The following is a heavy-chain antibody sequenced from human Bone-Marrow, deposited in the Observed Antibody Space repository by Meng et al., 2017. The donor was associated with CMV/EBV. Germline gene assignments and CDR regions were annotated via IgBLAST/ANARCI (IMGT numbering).Heavy chain of an antibody. Sequence: CAASVLTFSNYGETWVRQAPGMELEWVSDIHGAGDVIRYTASVESRFTISRDNSKNTLFLQMKSLRADDTALYYCAKPTVSSWYFDVWGRGTLVTVSS. J-gene: IGHJ2*01. CDR1: VLTFSNYG. CDR2: IHGAGDVI. CDR3: AKPTVSSWYFDV. D-gene: IGHD4-17*01. V-gene: IGHV3-23*01.